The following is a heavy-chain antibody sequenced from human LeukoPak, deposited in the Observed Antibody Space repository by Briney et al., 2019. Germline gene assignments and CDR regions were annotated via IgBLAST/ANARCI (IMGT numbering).Heavy chain of an antibody. CDR3: ARDPLRLGELSTY. J-gene: IGHJ4*02. CDR1: GGTFSSYA. D-gene: IGHD3-16*02. V-gene: IGHV1-69*06. CDR2: IIPIFGTA. Sequence: GASVKVSCKASGGTFSSYAISWVRQAPGQGLEWMGGIIPIFGTANYAQKFQGRVTITADKSTSTAYMELSSLRSEDTAAYYCARDPLRLGELSTYWGQGTLVTVSS.